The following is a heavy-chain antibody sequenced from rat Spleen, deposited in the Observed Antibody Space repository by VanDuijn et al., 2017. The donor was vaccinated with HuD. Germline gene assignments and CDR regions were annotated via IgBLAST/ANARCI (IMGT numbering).Heavy chain of an antibody. Sequence: EVQLAESGGGLVQPGRSLKLSCAASGFTFSNYGMAWVRQAPKKGLEWVATISSDGRRNYYRDSVKGRFTISRDNAKSSLYLQMDSLRSEDTATYYCARRHYGYTDYFDYWGQGVMVTVSS. CDR1: GFTFSNYG. CDR2: ISSDGRRN. J-gene: IGHJ2*01. CDR3: ARRHYGYTDYFDY. V-gene: IGHV5-29*01. D-gene: IGHD1-9*01.